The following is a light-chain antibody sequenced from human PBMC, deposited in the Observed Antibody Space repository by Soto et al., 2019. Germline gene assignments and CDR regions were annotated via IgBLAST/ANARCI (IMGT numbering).Light chain of an antibody. CDR3: QQYDNWPWT. CDR1: QTISGT. CDR2: GAS. J-gene: IGKJ1*01. Sequence: EIVMTQSPATLSVSPGGRATLSCRASQTISGTLAWYQQKPGQAPRLLIHGASTRAPGFPARFSGSGSGTDFTLTISSLQSEEFAVYYFQQYDNWPWTFGQGTKVEIK. V-gene: IGKV3-15*01.